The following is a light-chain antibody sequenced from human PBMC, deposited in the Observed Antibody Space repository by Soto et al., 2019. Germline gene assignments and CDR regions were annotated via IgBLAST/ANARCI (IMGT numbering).Light chain of an antibody. Sequence: EIVLTQSPATLSLSPGERATLSCRASQSVSSYLAWYQQKSGQAPRLLIYDASNRATGIPARFSGSGSGTDFTLTISSLEPEDFAVYYCQQRSGWPRLTFCGGTKVEIK. J-gene: IGKJ4*01. CDR3: QQRSGWPRLT. V-gene: IGKV3-11*01. CDR2: DAS. CDR1: QSVSSY.